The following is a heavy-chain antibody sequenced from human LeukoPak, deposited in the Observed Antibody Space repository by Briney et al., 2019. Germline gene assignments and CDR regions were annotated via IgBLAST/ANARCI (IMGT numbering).Heavy chain of an antibody. CDR1: GFTFSSHW. CDR2: INQGGSEK. CDR3: ARVGDSSAHFDY. Sequence: PGGSLRLSCAPSGFTFSSHWMTWVRQVPGKGLEWVANINQGGSEKYYVDSVKGRLTISRDNTKNSLYLQMNSPRAEDTAVYYCARVGDSSAHFDYWGQGTLVTVSS. D-gene: IGHD3-22*01. J-gene: IGHJ4*02. V-gene: IGHV3-7*01.